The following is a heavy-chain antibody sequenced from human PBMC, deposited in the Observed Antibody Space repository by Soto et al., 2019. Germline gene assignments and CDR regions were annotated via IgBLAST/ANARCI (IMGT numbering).Heavy chain of an antibody. CDR1: GYTFTGYA. V-gene: IGHV1-3*01. CDR2: INAGNGNT. D-gene: IGHD3-22*01. CDR3: ARGDGYYYFDY. Sequence: ASVKVSCKASGYTFTGYAMHWVRQAPGQRLEWMGWINAGNGNTKYSQKFQGRVTITRDTSASTAYMELSSLRSEDTAVYYCARGDGYYYFDYWGQGTLVTVSS. J-gene: IGHJ4*02.